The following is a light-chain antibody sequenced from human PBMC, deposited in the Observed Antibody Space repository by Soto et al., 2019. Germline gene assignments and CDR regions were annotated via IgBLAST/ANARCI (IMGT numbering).Light chain of an antibody. CDR2: DVS. J-gene: IGLJ1*01. CDR1: SSDVGGYNY. V-gene: IGLV2-14*01. Sequence: QSALTQPASVSGSPEQSITISCTGTSSDVGGYNYVSWYQQHPGKAPKLLIYDVSYRPSGVSNRFSGSKSGNTASLTISGLQAEDEAEFFCSSYSSSSTPYVFGTGTKVTVL. CDR3: SSYSSSSTPYV.